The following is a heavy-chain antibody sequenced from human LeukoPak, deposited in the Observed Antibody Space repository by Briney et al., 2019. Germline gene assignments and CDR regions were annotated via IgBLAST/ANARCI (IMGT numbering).Heavy chain of an antibody. CDR1: GFTFSNHG. Sequence: GGSLRLSCAPSGFTFSNHGMHWVRQAPGKGLEWVAIISSDGSRKYYAHSVEGRFTISRDNAKNSLYLQMNTLRAEDTAVYYCARFELDSGGYASNFDSWGQGTLVTVSS. D-gene: IGHD3-22*01. CDR3: ARFELDSGGYASNFDS. J-gene: IGHJ4*02. CDR2: ISSDGSRK. V-gene: IGHV3-33*08.